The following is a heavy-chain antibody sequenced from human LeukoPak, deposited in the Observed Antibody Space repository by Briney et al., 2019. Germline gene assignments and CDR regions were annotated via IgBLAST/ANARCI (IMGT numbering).Heavy chain of an antibody. CDR3: ARSGYDWYYFDY. V-gene: IGHV1-8*01. CDR2: MNPNSGNT. D-gene: IGHD5-12*01. J-gene: IGHJ4*02. CDR1: GYTFTSYD. Sequence: ASVKVSCKASGYTFTSYDINWVRQATGQGLEWMGWMNPNSGNTGHAQKFQGRVTMTRNTSISTAYMELSSLRSEDTAVYYCARSGYDWYYFDYWGQGTLVTVSS.